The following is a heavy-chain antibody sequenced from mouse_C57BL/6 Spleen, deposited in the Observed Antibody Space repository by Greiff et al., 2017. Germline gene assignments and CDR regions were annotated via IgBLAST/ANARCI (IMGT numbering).Heavy chain of an antibody. CDR2: IDPETGGT. Sequence: VQLQQSGAELVRPGASVTLSCKASGYTFTDYEMHWVKQPPVHGLEWIGAIDPETGGTAYNQKFKGKAILTADKSSSTAYMELRSLTSEDSAVYYCTRSKIHSSGYVDFDYWGQGTTLTVSS. V-gene: IGHV1-15*01. D-gene: IGHD3-2*02. CDR3: TRSKIHSSGYVDFDY. J-gene: IGHJ2*01. CDR1: GYTFTDYE.